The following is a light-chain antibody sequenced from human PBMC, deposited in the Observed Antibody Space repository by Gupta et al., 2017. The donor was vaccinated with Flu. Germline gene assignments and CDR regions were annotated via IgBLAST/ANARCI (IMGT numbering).Light chain of an antibody. CDR1: NVASKS. CDR3: KVSASSRAHVV. CDR2: DDS. Sequence: SYVLTQPPSVSVAPGKTAKITCGGNNVASKSVHWYQQKPGQATVLVVEDDSDRPSGIKERGECSNSWKKATPALSMVEAGDEADDDCKVSASSRAHVVFGGGTKLTVL. V-gene: IGLV3-21*03. J-gene: IGLJ2*01.